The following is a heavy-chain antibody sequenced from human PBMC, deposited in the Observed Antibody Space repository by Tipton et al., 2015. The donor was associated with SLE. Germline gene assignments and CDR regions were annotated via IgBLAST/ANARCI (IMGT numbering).Heavy chain of an antibody. Sequence: LRLSCTVSRGSFSGYSCSWIRQPPGKGLEWIGDIDHTGNTNSNPAPKSRLNMSVDTSNNQFSLTLSSATAADTAVYYCARGVTILGVDSLSPVYFYMDAWGKGTTVTVSS. CDR1: RGSFSGYS. CDR2: IDHTGNT. CDR3: ARGVTILGVDSLSPVYFYMDA. D-gene: IGHD3-3*01. J-gene: IGHJ6*03. V-gene: IGHV4-34*01.